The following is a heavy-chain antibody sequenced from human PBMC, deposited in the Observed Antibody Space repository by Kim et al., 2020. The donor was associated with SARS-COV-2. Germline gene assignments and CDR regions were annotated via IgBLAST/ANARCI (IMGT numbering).Heavy chain of an antibody. CDR1: GGSISSGGYY. Sequence: SETLSLTCSASGGSISSGGYYWSWIRQRPGKGLEWIGYICYSGSTYYNPSLKSRVTISVDTSKNQFSLKLSSGTAADTAAYYCARSTYYYGSGSYYCFDSWGQGTLVTVSS. CDR2: ICYSGST. CDR3: ARSTYYYGSGSYYCFDS. J-gene: IGHJ5*01. D-gene: IGHD3-10*01. V-gene: IGHV4-31*03.